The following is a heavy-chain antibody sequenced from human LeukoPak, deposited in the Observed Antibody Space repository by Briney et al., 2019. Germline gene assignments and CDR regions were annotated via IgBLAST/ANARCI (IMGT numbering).Heavy chain of an antibody. CDR1: GFTFDDYA. CDR2: ISWNSGSI. CDR3: AKDSYDLYYYDSSGWTAVLNAFDI. V-gene: IGHV3-9*01. D-gene: IGHD3-22*01. Sequence: PGGSLRLSCAASGFTFDDYAMHWVRHAPGKGLEWVSGISWNSGSIGYADSVKGRFTISRDNAKNSLHLQMNSLRAEDTALYYCAKDSYDLYYYDSSGWTAVLNAFDIWGQGTMVTVSS. J-gene: IGHJ3*02.